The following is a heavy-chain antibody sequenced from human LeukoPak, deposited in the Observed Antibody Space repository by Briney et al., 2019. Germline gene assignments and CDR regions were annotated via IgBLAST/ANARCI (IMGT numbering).Heavy chain of an antibody. CDR2: ISGTGVGT. D-gene: IGHD6-6*01. V-gene: IGHV3-23*01. CDR3: ARTYSSSSYNWFDP. Sequence: PGGSLRLSCAASGFPLSSYSINWVRQAPGEGLEWVSTISGTGVGTYYADSVKGRFTISRDNSKSTLYLQMNSLGADDTAIYHCARTYSSSSYNWFDPWGQGTLVSVSS. J-gene: IGHJ5*02. CDR1: GFPLSSYS.